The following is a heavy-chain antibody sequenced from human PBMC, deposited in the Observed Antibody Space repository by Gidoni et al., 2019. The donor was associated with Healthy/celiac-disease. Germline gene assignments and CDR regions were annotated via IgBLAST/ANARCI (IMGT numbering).Heavy chain of an antibody. CDR3: TTGRLLYYYYYYMDV. Sequence: EVQLVESGGGLVKPGGSLRLSCAASGFTFRKAWMSWVRQAPGKGLEWVGRIKSKTDGGTTDYAAPVKGRFTISRDDSKNTLYLQMNSLKTEDTAVYYCTTGRLLYYYYYYMDVWGKGTTVTVSS. CDR1: GFTFRKAW. J-gene: IGHJ6*03. V-gene: IGHV3-15*01. CDR2: IKSKTDGGTT.